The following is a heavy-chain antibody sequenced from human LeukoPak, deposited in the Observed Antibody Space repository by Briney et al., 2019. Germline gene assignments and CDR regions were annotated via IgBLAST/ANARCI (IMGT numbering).Heavy chain of an antibody. CDR2: INSDGSST. V-gene: IGHV3-74*01. J-gene: IGHJ6*02. D-gene: IGHD5-18*01. Sequence: GGSLRLSCAASGFTFSSYWMHWVRQAPGKGLVWVSRINSDGSSTSYADSVKGRFTISRDNAKNTLYLQMNSLRAEDTAVYCCARDLYSYGSYYYYYGMDVWGQGTTVTVSS. CDR3: ARDLYSYGSYYYYYGMDV. CDR1: GFTFSSYW.